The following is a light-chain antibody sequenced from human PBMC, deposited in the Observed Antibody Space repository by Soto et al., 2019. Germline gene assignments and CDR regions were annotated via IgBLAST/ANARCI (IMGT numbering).Light chain of an antibody. CDR1: SSDIGNYNY. J-gene: IGLJ2*01. V-gene: IGLV2-11*01. Sequence: QSVLTQPRSVSGSPGQSVTISCTGTSSDIGNYNYVSWYQQNPGKAPKLMIYGVSKRPSGVPDRFSGSKSGNTASLTISGLQSEDDGDYFCCSYAGAYTVLFGGGTQLTVL. CDR3: CSYAGAYTVL. CDR2: GVS.